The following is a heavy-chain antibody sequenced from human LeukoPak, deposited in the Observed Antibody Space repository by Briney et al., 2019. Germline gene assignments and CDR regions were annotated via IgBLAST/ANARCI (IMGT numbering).Heavy chain of an antibody. CDR3: AGRAGSTDY. CDR1: GFTFSNYW. J-gene: IGHJ4*02. CDR2: IKQDASET. V-gene: IGHV3-7*01. Sequence: GGSLRLSCAASGFTFSNYWMSWVRQAPGKGLQWLATIKQDASETFYVDSVKGRFTISRDNAKSSLYLQMNNLRDEDTAVYYCAGRAGSTDYWGQGALVTVSS. D-gene: IGHD1-1*01.